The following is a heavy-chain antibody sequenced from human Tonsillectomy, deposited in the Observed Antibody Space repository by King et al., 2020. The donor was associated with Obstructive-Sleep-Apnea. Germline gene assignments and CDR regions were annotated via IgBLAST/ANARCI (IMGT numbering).Heavy chain of an antibody. Sequence: VQLQESGPGLVKPSETLSLTCTVSGGSISSYYWSWILQPPGKGLEWIGYIYYSGSTNSNPSLKSRVTLSEDTSKTQFSLKLSPVTAADTAVYYWARAGRYYYGSGRFDPWGQGTLVTVSS. V-gene: IGHV4-59*01. J-gene: IGHJ5*02. CDR2: IYYSGST. D-gene: IGHD3-10*01. CDR3: ARAGRYYYGSGRFDP. CDR1: GGSISSYY.